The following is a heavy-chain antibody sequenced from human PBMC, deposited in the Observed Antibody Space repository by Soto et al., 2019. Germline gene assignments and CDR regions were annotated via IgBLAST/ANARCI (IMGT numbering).Heavy chain of an antibody. CDR2: IDVGSANA. Sequence: GASVKVSCKTSGFTFSSSAVHWVRQARGHRLQWIGWIDVGSANANYAQMLQERVTISRDMFTSTAYMELSSLRPEDTAMYYCARDRSHSSAYWWLDYWGQGTQVTVSS. V-gene: IGHV1-58*01. CDR3: ARDRSHSSAYWWLDY. D-gene: IGHD3-22*01. CDR1: GFTFSSSA. J-gene: IGHJ4*02.